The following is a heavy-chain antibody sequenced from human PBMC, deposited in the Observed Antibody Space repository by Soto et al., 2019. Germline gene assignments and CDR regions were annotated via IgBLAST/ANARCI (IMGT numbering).Heavy chain of an antibody. CDR1: GGTFNNYA. J-gene: IGHJ6*02. Sequence: QVQLVQSGAEVKKPGTSVKVSCKASGGTFNNYAISWVRQVPGQGPEWMGGIIPVFRTPIYAQRFQGNVTIATDESTTTADMELSSLNSEATSVYYCSRRRLCRGIKGKPYSYGMDVWGQGTTVTVSS. V-gene: IGHV1-69*05. CDR2: IIPVFRTP. CDR3: SRRRLCRGIKGKPYSYGMDV. D-gene: IGHD2-15*01.